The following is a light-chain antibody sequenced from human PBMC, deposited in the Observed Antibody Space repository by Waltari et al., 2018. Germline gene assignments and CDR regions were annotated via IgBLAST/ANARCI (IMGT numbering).Light chain of an antibody. CDR1: QRISSW. J-gene: IGKJ1*01. V-gene: IGKV1-5*03. CDR3: QQYDTYLT. Sequence: DIQMTQSHSNLSAAVGERVTITCRARQRISSWLDWYQQKPGKATKLLIYKSSNLQSGVPSRFSGSGSVTEFTLTISRLQPDDFATYYCQQYDTYLTFGHGTKVEIK. CDR2: KSS.